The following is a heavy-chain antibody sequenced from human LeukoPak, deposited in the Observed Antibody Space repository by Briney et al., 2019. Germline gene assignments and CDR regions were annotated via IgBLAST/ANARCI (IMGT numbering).Heavy chain of an antibody. J-gene: IGHJ4*02. V-gene: IGHV4-59*01. D-gene: IGHD4-17*01. CDR2: IFYSGNT. CDR1: GGYLSGYY. Sequence: SETLSLTCSVSGGYLSGYYWNWIRQPPGRGLEWIGYIFYSGNTDYNPSLQSRVTISMDTSKNQFSLRLSSVTAADTAVYYCARVKATVLVPLFDYWGQGALVSVSS. CDR3: ARVKATVLVPLFDY.